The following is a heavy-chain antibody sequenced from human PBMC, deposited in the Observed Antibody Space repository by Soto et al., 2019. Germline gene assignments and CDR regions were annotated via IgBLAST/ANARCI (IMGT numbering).Heavy chain of an antibody. CDR2: IFSNDEK. J-gene: IGHJ4*02. V-gene: IGHV2-26*01. D-gene: IGHD3-16*01. CDR1: GFSLSNARMG. Sequence: SGPTLVNPTETLTLTCTVSGFSLSNARMGVSWIRQPPGKALEWLAHIFSNDEKSYSTSLKSRLTISKDTSKSQVVLTMTNMDPVDTATYYCARILYDYIWGSYSNFDYWGQGTLVTVSS. CDR3: ARILYDYIWGSYSNFDY.